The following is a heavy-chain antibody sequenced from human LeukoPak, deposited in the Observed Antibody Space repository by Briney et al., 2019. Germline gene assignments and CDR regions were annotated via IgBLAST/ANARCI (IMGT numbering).Heavy chain of an antibody. V-gene: IGHV6-1*01. CDR2: TYYRSKWYN. J-gene: IGHJ4*02. CDR1: GDSVTSNSAA. Sequence: SQTLSLTCAISGDSVTSNSAAWNWIRQSPSRGLEWPGRTYYRSKWYNEYALSVKSRISFNSDTSKNQLSLQLNSVTPEDTALYYCAREYNSGWDYWGQGILVTVSS. CDR3: AREYNSGWDY. D-gene: IGHD6-19*01.